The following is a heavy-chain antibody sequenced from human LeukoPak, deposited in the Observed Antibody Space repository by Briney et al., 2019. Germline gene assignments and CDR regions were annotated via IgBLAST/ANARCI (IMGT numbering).Heavy chain of an antibody. J-gene: IGHJ3*02. D-gene: IGHD6-13*01. V-gene: IGHV4-59*01. Sequence: PSETLSLTCTVSGGSISSNYWSWIRQPPGKGLEWIAYINYSRSTNYKSSLKSRVTISVDTSKNQFSLKVSSVTAADTAFYYCARRIAAADSFDIWGQGRMVTVSS. CDR3: ARRIAAADSFDI. CDR2: INYSRST. CDR1: GGSISSNY.